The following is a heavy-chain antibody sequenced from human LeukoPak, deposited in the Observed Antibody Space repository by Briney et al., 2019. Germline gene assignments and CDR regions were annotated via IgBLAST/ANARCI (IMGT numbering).Heavy chain of an antibody. Sequence: ASETLSLTCAVYGGSFSGYYWSWIRQPPGKGLEWIGEINHSGSTNYNPSLKSRVTISVDTSKNQFSLKLSSVTAADTAVYYCARMAVDIVATTNYYYYGMDVWGQGTTVTVSS. CDR2: INHSGST. CDR3: ARMAVDIVATTNYYYYGMDV. J-gene: IGHJ6*02. V-gene: IGHV4-34*01. CDR1: GGSFSGYY. D-gene: IGHD5-12*01.